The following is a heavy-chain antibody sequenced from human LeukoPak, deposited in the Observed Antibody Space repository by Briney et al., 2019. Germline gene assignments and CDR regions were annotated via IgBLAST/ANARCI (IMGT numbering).Heavy chain of an antibody. Sequence: EASVKVSCKASGYTFTGYYMHWVRQAPGQGLEWMGWINPNSGGTNYAQKLQGRVTMTTDTSTSTAYMELRSLRSDDTAVYYCASGIRSGSYYSTFFDYWGQGTLVTVSS. D-gene: IGHD3-10*01. J-gene: IGHJ4*02. CDR3: ASGIRSGSYYSTFFDY. CDR2: INPNSGGT. V-gene: IGHV1-2*02. CDR1: GYTFTGYY.